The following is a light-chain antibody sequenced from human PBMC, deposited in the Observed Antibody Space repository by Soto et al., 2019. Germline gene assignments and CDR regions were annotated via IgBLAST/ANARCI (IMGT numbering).Light chain of an antibody. Sequence: QSALTQPASVSGSPGQSITISCTGTSTDVGRYNYVSWYQQHPGKAPKLMVYDVSNRPSWVSNRFSGSKSGTTASLTISGLQAEDEADYYCTSYTSDSTYVFGTGTKVTVL. CDR2: DVS. CDR1: STDVGRYNY. CDR3: TSYTSDSTYV. J-gene: IGLJ1*01. V-gene: IGLV2-14*01.